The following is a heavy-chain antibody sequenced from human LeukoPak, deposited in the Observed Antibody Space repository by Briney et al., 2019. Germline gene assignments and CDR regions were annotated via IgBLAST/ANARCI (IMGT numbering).Heavy chain of an antibody. CDR3: AGDQVSSSSGHAFNI. D-gene: IGHD6-6*01. CDR2: ISSSSSTI. J-gene: IGHJ3*02. CDR1: GFTFSSYS. V-gene: IGHV3-48*01. Sequence: GGSLRLSCAASGFTFSSYSMNWVRQAPGKGLEWVSYISSSSSTIYYADSVKGRFTISRENAKNSLYLQMNSLRAEDTAVYYCAGDQVSSSSGHAFNIWGQGTMVTVSS.